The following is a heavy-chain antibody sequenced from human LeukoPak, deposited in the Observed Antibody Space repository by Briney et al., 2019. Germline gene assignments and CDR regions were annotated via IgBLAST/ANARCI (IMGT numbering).Heavy chain of an antibody. V-gene: IGHV3-48*04. Sequence: GGSLRLSCAASGFTFRSHGMNWVRQAPGKGLEWVSYISSSGSTIYYADSVKGRFTISRDNAKNSLYLQMNSLRAEDTAVYYCAELGITMIGGVWGKGTTVTISS. J-gene: IGHJ6*04. D-gene: IGHD3-10*02. CDR3: AELGITMIGGV. CDR1: GFTFRSHG. CDR2: ISSSGSTI.